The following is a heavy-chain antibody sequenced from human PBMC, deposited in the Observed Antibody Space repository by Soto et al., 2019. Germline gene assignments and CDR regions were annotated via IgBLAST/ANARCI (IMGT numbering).Heavy chain of an antibody. J-gene: IGHJ3*02. CDR1: VFTFSSYG. Sequence: PWGSRRLGCSASVFTFSSYGMHGFRQAPGNGLEWVAVICYDGSNKHYADSVKGRFTISRDNSKNTLYLQMNSLRVEDTAVYYCARQVVVVVASSADAFDIWGQGTMVTVS. V-gene: IGHV3-33*01. CDR3: ARQVVVVVASSADAFDI. CDR2: ICYDGSNK. D-gene: IGHD2-15*01.